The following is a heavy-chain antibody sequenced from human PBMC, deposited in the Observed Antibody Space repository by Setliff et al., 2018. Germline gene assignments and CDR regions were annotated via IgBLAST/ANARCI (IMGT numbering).Heavy chain of an antibody. J-gene: IGHJ5*01. CDR2: MNPNSGNR. CDR3: ARRHLLSWFDS. Sequence: ASVKVSCKASGGTFSSYAINWVRQAPGQGLEWMGWMNPNSGNRGYAQKFQGRVTMTRNTSISTAYMELSTLRSEDTAVYYCARRHLLSWFDSWGQGHLVTVSS. V-gene: IGHV1-8*02. CDR1: GGTFSSYA.